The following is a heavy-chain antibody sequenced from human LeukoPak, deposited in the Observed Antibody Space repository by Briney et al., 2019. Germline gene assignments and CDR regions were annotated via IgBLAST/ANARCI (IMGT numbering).Heavy chain of an antibody. Sequence: PGGSLRLSCAASGFTFSSYAMHWVRQAPGKGLEWVAVISYDGSNKYYADSVKGRFTISRDNSKNTLYLQMNSLRAEDTAVYYCARELYDFWSGLSTDYYYGMDVWGQGTTVTVSS. CDR2: ISYDGSNK. V-gene: IGHV3-30-3*01. D-gene: IGHD3-3*01. CDR1: GFTFSSYA. CDR3: ARELYDFWSGLSTDYYYGMDV. J-gene: IGHJ6*02.